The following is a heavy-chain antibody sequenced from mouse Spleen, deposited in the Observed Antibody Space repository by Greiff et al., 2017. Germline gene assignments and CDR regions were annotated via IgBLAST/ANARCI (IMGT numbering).Heavy chain of an antibody. J-gene: IGHJ4*01. V-gene: IGHV5-9-3*01. CDR2: ISSGGGNT. Sequence: EVQRVESGGGLVKLGGSLKLSCAASGFTFSSYAMSWVRQTPEKRLEWVATISSGGGNTYYPDSVKGRFTISRDNAKNTLYLQMSSLKSEDTAMYYCARHMGYDGRYAMDYWGQGTSVTGSS. CDR3: ARHMGYDGRYAMDY. CDR1: GFTFSSYA. D-gene: IGHD2-14*01.